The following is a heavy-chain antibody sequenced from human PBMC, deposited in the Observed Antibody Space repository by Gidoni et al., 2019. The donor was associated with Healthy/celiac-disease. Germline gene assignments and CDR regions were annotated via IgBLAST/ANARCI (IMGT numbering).Heavy chain of an antibody. J-gene: IGHJ4*02. CDR2: IKSKTDGGTT. CDR3: TTVGSGYCSGGSCYLRAGKDY. D-gene: IGHD2-15*01. CDR1: GFTFSNAW. Sequence: EVQLVESGGGLVKPGGSLRLSCAASGFTFSNAWMSCVRQAPGKGLEWVGRIKSKTDGGTTDYAAPVKGRFTISRDDSKNTLYLQMNSLKTEDTAVYYCTTVGSGYCSGGSCYLRAGKDYWGQGTLVTVSS. V-gene: IGHV3-15*01.